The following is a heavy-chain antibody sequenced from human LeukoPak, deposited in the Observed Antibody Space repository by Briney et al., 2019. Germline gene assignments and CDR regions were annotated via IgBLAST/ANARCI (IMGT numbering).Heavy chain of an antibody. V-gene: IGHV4-4*07. CDR2: IYTSGST. CDR3: ARTYDILTGYSYNWFDP. D-gene: IGHD3-9*01. Sequence: PSETLSLTCTVSGGSISSYYWSWIRQPAGKGLEWIGRIYTSGSTNYNPSLKSRVTISVDTSKNQFSLKLSSVTAADTAVYYCARTYDILTGYSYNWFDPWGQGTLVTVSS. CDR1: GGSISSYY. J-gene: IGHJ5*02.